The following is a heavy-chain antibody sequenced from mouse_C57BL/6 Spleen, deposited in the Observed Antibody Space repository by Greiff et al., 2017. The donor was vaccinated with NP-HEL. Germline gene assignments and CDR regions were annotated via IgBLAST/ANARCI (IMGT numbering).Heavy chain of an antibody. CDR3: ARFYYGYEGYAMDY. CDR2: IYPGDGDT. Sequence: QVQLQQSGPELVKPGASVKISCKASGYAFSSSWMNWVKQRPGKGLEWIGRIYPGDGDTNYNGKFKGKATLTADKSSSTAYMQLSSLTSEDSAVYFCARFYYGYEGYAMDYWGQGTSVTVSS. CDR1: GYAFSSSW. J-gene: IGHJ4*01. V-gene: IGHV1-82*01. D-gene: IGHD2-2*01.